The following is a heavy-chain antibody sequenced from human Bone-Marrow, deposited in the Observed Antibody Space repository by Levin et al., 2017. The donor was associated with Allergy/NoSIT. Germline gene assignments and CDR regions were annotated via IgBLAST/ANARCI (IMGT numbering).Heavy chain of an antibody. V-gene: IGHV4-61*03. CDR2: VYYSGST. D-gene: IGHD6-19*01. CDR3: ARDSIVVAGVDF. J-gene: IGHJ4*02. CDR1: GGSVTSDRYY. Sequence: SETLSLTCTVSGGSVTSDRYYWSWIRQPPGKGLEWIGYVYYSGSTNYNPSLKSRVTISLDTSKNHFSLRLSSVTAAATAVYYCARDSIVVAGVDFWGQGTLVTVSS.